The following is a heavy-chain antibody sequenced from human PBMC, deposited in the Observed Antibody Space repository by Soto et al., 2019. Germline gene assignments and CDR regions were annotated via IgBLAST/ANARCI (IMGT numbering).Heavy chain of an antibody. J-gene: IGHJ5*02. CDR3: ARDAYYYDSSGYYGPEVWFDP. CDR2: IYYSGST. D-gene: IGHD3-22*01. Sequence: SETLSLTCTVSGGSISSGDYYWSWIRQPPGKGLEWIGYIYYSGSTYYNPSLKSRVTISVDTSKNQFSLKLSSVTAADTAVYYCARDAYYYDSSGYYGPEVWFDPWGQGTLVTVSS. V-gene: IGHV4-30-4*01. CDR1: GGSISSGDYY.